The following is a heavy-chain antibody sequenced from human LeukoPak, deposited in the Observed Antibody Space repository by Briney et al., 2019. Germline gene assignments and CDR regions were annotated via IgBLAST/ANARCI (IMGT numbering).Heavy chain of an antibody. CDR1: GDSINSYY. J-gene: IGHJ3*02. V-gene: IGHV4-59*01. D-gene: IGHD1-26*01. CDR3: ARDSAIVGAGDAFDI. CDR2: GSYTGTS. Sequence: SETLSLTCTVSGDSINSYYWSWIRQPPGKGLEWIGYGSYTGTSNSNPSLQSRVTISVDTSTQQFSLKLISVTAADTAVYYCARDSAIVGAGDAFDIRGQGTLVIVSS.